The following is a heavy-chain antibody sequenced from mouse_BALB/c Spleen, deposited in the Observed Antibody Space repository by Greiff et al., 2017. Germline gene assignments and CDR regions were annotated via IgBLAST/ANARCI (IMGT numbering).Heavy chain of an antibody. Sequence: EVMLVESGGGLVQPGGSRKLSCAASGFTFSSFGMHWVRQAPEKGLEWVAYISSGSSTIYYADTVKGRFTISRDNPKNTLFLQMTSLRSEDTAMYYCARVTGRAMDYWGQGTSVTVSS. CDR2: ISSGSSTI. D-gene: IGHD2-13*01. J-gene: IGHJ4*01. CDR1: GFTFSSFG. V-gene: IGHV5-17*02. CDR3: ARVTGRAMDY.